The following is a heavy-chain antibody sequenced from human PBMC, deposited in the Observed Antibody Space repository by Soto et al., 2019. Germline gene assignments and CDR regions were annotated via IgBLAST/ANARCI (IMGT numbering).Heavy chain of an antibody. CDR2: ISGSGGST. V-gene: IGHV3-23*01. D-gene: IGHD3-22*01. J-gene: IGHJ4*02. CDR3: ARDWDYYDSSGYYYPFDY. CDR1: GFTFSSYA. Sequence: GGSLRLSCAASGFTFSSYAMSWVRQAPGKGLEWVSAISGSGGSTYYADSVKGRFTISRDNSKNTLYLQMNSLRAEDTAVYYCARDWDYYDSSGYYYPFDYWGQGTLVTVSS.